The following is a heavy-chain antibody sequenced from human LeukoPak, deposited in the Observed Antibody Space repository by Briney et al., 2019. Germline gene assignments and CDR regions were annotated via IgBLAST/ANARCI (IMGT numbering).Heavy chain of an antibody. D-gene: IGHD2-2*01. Sequence: GGSLRLSCAASGFTFSSYAMHWVRQAPGKGLEWVAVISYDGSNKYYADSVKGRFTISRDNSENTLYLQMNSLRAEDTAVYYCARDADDIVVVPAARPSSLLYWGQGTLVTVSS. J-gene: IGHJ4*02. CDR3: ARDADDIVVVPAARPSSLLY. CDR1: GFTFSSYA. CDR2: ISYDGSNK. V-gene: IGHV3-30*04.